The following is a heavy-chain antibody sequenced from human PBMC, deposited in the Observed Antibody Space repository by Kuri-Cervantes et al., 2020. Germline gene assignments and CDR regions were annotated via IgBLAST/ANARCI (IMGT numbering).Heavy chain of an antibody. J-gene: IGHJ3*02. CDR1: GFTFSDYY. CDR3: ARVKMVRGRTDAFDI. Sequence: GESLKISCVASGFTFSDYYMSWIRQAPGKGPEWVSYIRSSGSTIYYADSVKGRFTISRDNAKNSLYLQMNSLRAEDTAVYYCARVKMVRGRTDAFDIWGQGTMVTVSS. CDR2: IRSSGSTI. D-gene: IGHD3-10*01. V-gene: IGHV3-11*04.